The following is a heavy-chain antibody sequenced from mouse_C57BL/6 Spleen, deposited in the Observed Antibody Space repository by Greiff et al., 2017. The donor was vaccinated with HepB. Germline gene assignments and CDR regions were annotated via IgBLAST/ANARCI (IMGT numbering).Heavy chain of an antibody. CDR2: ISDGGSYT. CDR3: AREGDDYAMDY. V-gene: IGHV5-4*01. Sequence: EVQLVESGGGLVKPGGSLKPSCAASGFTFSSYAMSWVRQTPEKRLEWVATISDGGSYTYYPDNVKGRFTISRDNAKNNLYLQMSHLKSEDTAMYYCAREGDDYAMDYWGQGTSVTVSS. CDR1: GFTFSSYA. J-gene: IGHJ4*01.